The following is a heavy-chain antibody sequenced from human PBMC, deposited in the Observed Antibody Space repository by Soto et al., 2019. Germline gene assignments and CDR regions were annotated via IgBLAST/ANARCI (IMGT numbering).Heavy chain of an antibody. D-gene: IGHD2-15*01. CDR3: ARVMGYCSGGSCRTAFFDY. CDR2: INSDGSST. CDR1: GFTFSSYW. J-gene: IGHJ4*02. V-gene: IGHV3-74*01. Sequence: PGGSLRLSCAASGFTFSSYWMHWVRQAPGKGLVWGSRINSDGSSTSYADSVKGRFTISRDNAENTLYLQMNSLRAEDTAVYYCARVMGYCSGGSCRTAFFDYWGQGTLVDVSS.